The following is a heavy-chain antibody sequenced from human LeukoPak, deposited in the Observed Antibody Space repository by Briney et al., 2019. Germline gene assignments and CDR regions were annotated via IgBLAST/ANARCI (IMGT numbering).Heavy chain of an antibody. CDR3: AREARGEYSGYHFLDY. CDR2: ISSSSSYI. D-gene: IGHD5-12*01. CDR1: GFTFSSYS. Sequence: GGSLRLSCAASGFTFSSYSMNWVRQAAGKGLEWVSSISSSSSYIYYADSVKGRFTISRDNAKNSLYLQMNSLRAEDTAVYYCAREARGEYSGYHFLDYWGQGTLVTVSS. J-gene: IGHJ4*02. V-gene: IGHV3-21*01.